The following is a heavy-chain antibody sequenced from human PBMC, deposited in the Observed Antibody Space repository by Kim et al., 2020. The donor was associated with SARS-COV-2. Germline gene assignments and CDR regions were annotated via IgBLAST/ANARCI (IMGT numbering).Heavy chain of an antibody. CDR3: VKGAWLDY. J-gene: IGHJ4*02. CDR2: ST. Sequence: STSCPGSVKGRFTVSRDSARNTLYLQMNGLRADDTAVYYCVKGAWLDYWGPGTLVTVSS. V-gene: IGHV3-23*01. D-gene: IGHD5-12*01.